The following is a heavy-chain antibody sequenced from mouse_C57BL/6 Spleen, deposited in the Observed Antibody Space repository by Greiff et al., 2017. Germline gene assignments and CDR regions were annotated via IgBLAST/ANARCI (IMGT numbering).Heavy chain of an antibody. Sequence: EVQVVESGPELVKPGASVKMSCKASGYTFTDYNMHWVKQSHGKSLEWIGYINPNNGGTSYNQKFKGKATLTVNKSSSTAYMELRSLTSEDSAVYYCARGGTVVPYYFDYWGQGTTLTVSS. D-gene: IGHD1-1*01. V-gene: IGHV1-22*01. J-gene: IGHJ2*01. CDR3: ARGGTVVPYYFDY. CDR1: GYTFTDYN. CDR2: INPNNGGT.